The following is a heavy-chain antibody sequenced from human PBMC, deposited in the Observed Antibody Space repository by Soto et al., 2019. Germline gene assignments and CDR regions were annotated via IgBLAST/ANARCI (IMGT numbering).Heavy chain of an antibody. D-gene: IGHD3-22*01. J-gene: IGHJ5*02. CDR1: GGTFSXYA. Sequence: SVKVSCKASGGTFSXYAISWVRQAPGQGLEWMGGIIPIFGTANYAQKFQGRVTITADESTSTAYMELSSLRSEDTAVYYCARDNNYYDSSGLQYNWFDPWGQGTLVTVSS. CDR2: IIPIFGTA. V-gene: IGHV1-69*13. CDR3: ARDNNYYDSSGLQYNWFDP.